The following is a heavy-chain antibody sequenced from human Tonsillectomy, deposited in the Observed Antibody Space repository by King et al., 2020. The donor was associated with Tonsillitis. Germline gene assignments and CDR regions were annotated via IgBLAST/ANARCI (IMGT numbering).Heavy chain of an antibody. CDR2: SRNKANRYTT. V-gene: IGHV3-72*01. D-gene: IGHD3-10*02. J-gene: IGHJ2*01. CDR3: ARVVRGGQDWYFDL. Sequence: VQLVESGGGLVQPGGSLRLSCAGSGFTFSDHYMDWVRQAPGKGLEWVGRSRNKANRYTTEYAASVKGRFTLSRDDSKSAWFLPMHSLKIDDTAVYYCARVVRGGQDWYFDLWGRGTLVTVSS. CDR1: GFTFSDHY.